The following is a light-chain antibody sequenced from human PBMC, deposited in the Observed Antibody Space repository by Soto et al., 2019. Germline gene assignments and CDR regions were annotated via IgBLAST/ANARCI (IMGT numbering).Light chain of an antibody. V-gene: IGKV3-15*01. CDR3: QQYNNWHPLT. CDR2: GAS. J-gene: IGKJ4*01. CDR1: RGVSSD. Sequence: EIVMTQSPSTLSVSPGSRFMLSCRASRGVSSDLAWYQQKPGQAPRLLTYGASTRATGIPARFSGSGSGTEFTLTISSLKSEDFAVYYCQQYNNWHPLTFGGGTKVDIK.